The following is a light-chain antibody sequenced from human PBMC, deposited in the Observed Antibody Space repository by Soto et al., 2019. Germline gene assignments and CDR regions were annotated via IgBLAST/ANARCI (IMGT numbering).Light chain of an antibody. J-gene: IGKJ2*01. Sequence: EIVLTQSPGTLSLSPGERATLSCRASQSVSSYLAWYQQKPGQTPRLLIYGASNRATGIPDRFGGSGSGTDFNLTISRLEAEDFAVYYCQQYGNSPYTFGQGTKLEIK. CDR1: QSVSSY. CDR2: GAS. CDR3: QQYGNSPYT. V-gene: IGKV3-20*01.